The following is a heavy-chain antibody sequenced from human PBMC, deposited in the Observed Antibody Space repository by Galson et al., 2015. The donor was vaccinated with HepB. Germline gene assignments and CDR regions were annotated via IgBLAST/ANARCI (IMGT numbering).Heavy chain of an antibody. CDR2: INPNSGGT. CDR3: AREEYGSGSYYNVGDY. V-gene: IGHV1-2*02. Sequence: SVKVSCKASGYTFTGYYMHRVRQAPGQGLEWMGWINPNSGGTNYAQKFQGRVTMTRDTSISTAYMELSRLRSDDTAVYYCAREEYGSGSYYNVGDYWGQGTLVTVSS. CDR1: GYTFTGYY. J-gene: IGHJ4*02. D-gene: IGHD3-10*01.